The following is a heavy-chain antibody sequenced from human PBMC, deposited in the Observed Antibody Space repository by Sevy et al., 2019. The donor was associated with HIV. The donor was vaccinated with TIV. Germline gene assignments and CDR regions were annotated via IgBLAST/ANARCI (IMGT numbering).Heavy chain of an antibody. CDR3: ARSNWVTATNGFSKSYYFDY. V-gene: IGHV4-4*07. CDR1: GDSFSSYF. J-gene: IGHJ4*02. D-gene: IGHD7-27*01. CDR2: INTSGST. Sequence: SETLSLTCTVSGDSFSSYFWAWIRQPAGKGLEWIGRINTSGSTNYNPSPKYRVAMSVDTSKSQFSLKVTSLTAADTAIYFCARSNWVTATNGFSKSYYFDYWGQGSLVTVSS.